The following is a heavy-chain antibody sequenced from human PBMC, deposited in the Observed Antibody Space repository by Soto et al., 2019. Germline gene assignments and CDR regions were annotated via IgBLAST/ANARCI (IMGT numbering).Heavy chain of an antibody. D-gene: IGHD6-19*01. CDR2: IYYSGST. V-gene: IGHV4-59*01. CDR3: AAGGGGWDFDY. CDR1: GGSISSYY. J-gene: IGHJ4*02. Sequence: SETLSLTCTVSGGSISSYYWSWIRQPPGKGLEWIGYIYYSGSTNYNPSLKSRVTISVDTSKNQFSLKLSSVTAADTAVDYVAAGGGGWDFDYWGQGTLVTVSS.